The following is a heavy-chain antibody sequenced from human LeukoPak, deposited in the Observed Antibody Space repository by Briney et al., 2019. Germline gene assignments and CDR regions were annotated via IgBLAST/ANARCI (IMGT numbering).Heavy chain of an antibody. CDR1: GYTFTSYG. Sequence: ASVKVSCKASGYTFTSYGISWVRQAPGQGLEWMGWISAYNGNTNYAQKLQGRVTMTTDTSTSTAYMELRSLRSDDTAVYYCARVESGFLEWFPTPPYYYYYMDVWGKGTTVTVSS. V-gene: IGHV1-18*01. J-gene: IGHJ6*03. CDR3: ARVESGFLEWFPTPPYYYYYMDV. CDR2: ISAYNGNT. D-gene: IGHD3-3*01.